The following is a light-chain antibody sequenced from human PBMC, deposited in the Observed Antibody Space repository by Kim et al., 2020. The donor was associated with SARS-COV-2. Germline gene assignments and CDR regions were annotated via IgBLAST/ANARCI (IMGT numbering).Light chain of an antibody. V-gene: IGLV2-11*01. CDR2: DVS. CDR3: CSYAGSYTYV. J-gene: IGLJ1*01. CDR1: SIDVGGYNY. Sequence: GQSFTSSVSGTSIDVGGYNYVSWYQQHPGKAPKLMIYDVSKRPSGVPDRFAGSKSGNTASLTISGLQAEDEADYYCCSYAGSYTYVFGTGTKVTVL.